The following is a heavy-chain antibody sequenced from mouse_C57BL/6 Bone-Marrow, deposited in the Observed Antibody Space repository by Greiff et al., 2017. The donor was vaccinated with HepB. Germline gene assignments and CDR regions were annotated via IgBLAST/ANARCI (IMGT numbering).Heavy chain of an antibody. J-gene: IGHJ3*01. CDR1: GFTFSSYG. V-gene: IGHV5-6*01. Sequence: EVKLMESGGDLVKPGGSLKLSCAASGFTFSSYGMSWVRQTPDKRLEWVATISSGGSYTYYPDSVKGRFTISRDNAKNTLYLQMSSLKSEDTAMYYGAVYDYDEAWFAYWGQGTLVTVSA. D-gene: IGHD2-4*01. CDR2: ISSGGSYT. CDR3: AVYDYDEAWFAY.